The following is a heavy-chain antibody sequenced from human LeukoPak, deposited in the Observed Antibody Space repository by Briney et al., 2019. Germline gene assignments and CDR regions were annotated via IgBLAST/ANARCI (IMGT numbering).Heavy chain of an antibody. D-gene: IGHD2-2*01. CDR3: ARGTFRYCSSTSCPPPDYFDY. V-gene: IGHV1-2*02. J-gene: IGHJ4*02. Sequence: GASVKVSCKASGDTFTGYYMHWVRQAPGQGLEWMGWIDPNSGGTNYAQKFQGRVTMTRDTSISTAYMELSRLRSDDTAVYYCARGTFRYCSSTSCPPPDYFDYWGQGTLVTVSS. CDR2: IDPNSGGT. CDR1: GDTFTGYY.